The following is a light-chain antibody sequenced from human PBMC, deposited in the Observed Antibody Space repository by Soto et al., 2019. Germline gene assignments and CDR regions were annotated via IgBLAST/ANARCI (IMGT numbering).Light chain of an antibody. Sequence: DIPMTQSPSTLSASVGDRVTITCRASQSITTWLAWYRQKPGKAPKLLIFDASYLASGVPSRFGGSGSGTEFTLTISSLQPDDLATYYCQQYNTYPLTFGGGTNVEI. CDR1: QSITTW. CDR2: DAS. CDR3: QQYNTYPLT. J-gene: IGKJ4*01. V-gene: IGKV1-5*01.